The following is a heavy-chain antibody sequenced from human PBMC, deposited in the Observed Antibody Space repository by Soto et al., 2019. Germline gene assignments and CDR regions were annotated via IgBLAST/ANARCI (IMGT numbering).Heavy chain of an antibody. V-gene: IGHV1-3*01. CDR1: GYTFTSYA. D-gene: IGHD3-22*01. CDR3: ARDRYYDSSGYWWPDYYGMDV. Sequence: GASVKVSCKASGYTFTSYAMHWVRQAPGQRLEWMGWINAGNGNTKYSQKFQGRVTITRDTSASTAYMELSSLRSEDTAVYYCARDRYYDSSGYWWPDYYGMDVWGQGTTVTVSS. J-gene: IGHJ6*02. CDR2: INAGNGNT.